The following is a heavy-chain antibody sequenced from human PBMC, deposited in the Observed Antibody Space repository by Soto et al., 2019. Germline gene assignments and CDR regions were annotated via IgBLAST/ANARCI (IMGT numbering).Heavy chain of an antibody. Sequence: GGSLRLSCAASGFTSSSYGMHWVRQAPGKGLEWVAVIWYDGSNKYYADSVKGRFTISRDNSKNKLYLQMNSLRVEDTAIYYCARDAYDSRDYYPFDYWGQGTLVTVSS. CDR3: ARDAYDSRDYYPFDY. D-gene: IGHD3-22*01. J-gene: IGHJ4*02. CDR1: GFTSSSYG. CDR2: IWYDGSNK. V-gene: IGHV3-33*01.